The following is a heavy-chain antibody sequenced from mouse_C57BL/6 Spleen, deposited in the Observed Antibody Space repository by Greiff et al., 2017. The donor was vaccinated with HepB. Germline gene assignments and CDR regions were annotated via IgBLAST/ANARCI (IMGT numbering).Heavy chain of an antibody. CDR3: ARITTVVGYYFDY. V-gene: IGHV1-64*01. J-gene: IGHJ2*01. CDR2: IHPNSGST. Sequence: VQLQQSGAELVKPGASVKLSCKASGYTFTSYWMHWVKQRPGQGLEWIGMIHPNSGSTNYNEKFKSKATLTVDKSSSTAYMQLSSLTSEDSAVYYCARITTVVGYYFDYWGQGTTLTVSS. CDR1: GYTFTSYW. D-gene: IGHD1-1*01.